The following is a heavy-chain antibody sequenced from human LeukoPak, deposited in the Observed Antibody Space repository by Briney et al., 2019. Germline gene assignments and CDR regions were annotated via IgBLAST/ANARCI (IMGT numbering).Heavy chain of an antibody. CDR3: AREGSSWYDDY. D-gene: IGHD6-13*01. V-gene: IGHV3-11*05. CDR1: GFTLSDYY. Sequence: PGGSLRLSCAASGFTLSDYYMSWIRQAPGKGLEWVSYISSSSSYTNYADSVKGRFTISRDNAKNSLYLQMNSLRAEDTAVYYCAREGSSWYDDYWGQGTLVTVSS. CDR2: ISSSSSYT. J-gene: IGHJ4*02.